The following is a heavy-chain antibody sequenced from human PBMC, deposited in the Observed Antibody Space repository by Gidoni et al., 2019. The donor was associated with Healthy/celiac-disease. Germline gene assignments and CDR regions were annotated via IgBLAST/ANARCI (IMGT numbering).Heavy chain of an antibody. D-gene: IGHD3-22*01. CDR3: ARDGYYYDSSGYYGETPNWFDP. J-gene: IGHJ5*02. V-gene: IGHV3-7*03. CDR2: IRQDGSER. CDR1: GFTFSSYW. Sequence: EVQLVESGGGLVQPGGSLSLSCAASGFTFSSYWMSWVRQGPGKGLEWVVKIRQDGSERYYVDSVKGRFTSSRDNAKNSLYLQMNSLRAEDTAVYYCARDGYYYDSSGYYGETPNWFDPWGQGTLVTVSS.